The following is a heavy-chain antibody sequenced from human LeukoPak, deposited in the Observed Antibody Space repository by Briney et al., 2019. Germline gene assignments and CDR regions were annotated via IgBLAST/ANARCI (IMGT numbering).Heavy chain of an antibody. CDR2: INPSGGST. D-gene: IGHD6-13*01. V-gene: IGHV1-46*01. CDR1: GYTFTSYY. Sequence: ASVNVSCKASGYTFTSYYMHWVRQAPGQGLEWMGIINPSGGSTSYAQKFQGRVTMTRDTSTSTVYMELSSLRSEDTAVYYCAREDTSAAGTEGEIDYWGQGTLVTASS. J-gene: IGHJ4*02. CDR3: AREDTSAAGTEGEIDY.